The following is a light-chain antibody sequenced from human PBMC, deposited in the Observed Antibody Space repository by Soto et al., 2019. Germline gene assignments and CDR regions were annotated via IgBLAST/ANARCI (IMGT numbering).Light chain of an antibody. CDR2: AAS. CDR1: QSISNY. Sequence: DVQMTQSPSSLSASVGDRVTITCRASQSISNYLNWYQHKPGTAPKLLVYAASSLQSGVPSRFSASGSGTEFTLTISSLQPEDFATYYCRQSYFAFGPWTKLESK. V-gene: IGKV1-39*01. CDR3: RQSYFA. J-gene: IGKJ2*01.